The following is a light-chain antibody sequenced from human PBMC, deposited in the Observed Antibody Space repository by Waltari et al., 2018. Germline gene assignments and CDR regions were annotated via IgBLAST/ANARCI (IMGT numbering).Light chain of an antibody. Sequence: EIVLTQSPATLPLSQGESATLSCRASHSVMTYLAWYQQRPGQSPRLLIYEASHRAPGIPARFSGSGSGTDFTLTISSLEPEDSAVYYCQQGTFGPGTKVDI. CDR3: QQGT. V-gene: IGKV3-11*01. CDR2: EAS. J-gene: IGKJ3*01. CDR1: HSVMTY.